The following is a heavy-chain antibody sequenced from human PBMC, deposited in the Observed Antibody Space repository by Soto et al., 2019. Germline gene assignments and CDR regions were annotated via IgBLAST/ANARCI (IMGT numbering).Heavy chain of an antibody. CDR1: GGTFSSYA. CDR3: ATNFNYYDRSGYYSY. Sequence: QVQLVQSGAEVKKPGSSVKVSCKASGGTFSSYAISWVRQAPGQGLEWMGGIIPIFGTANYAQKFQGRVTITAYNSTSTADMELSSLRSEDTAVYYCATNFNYYDRSGYYSYWGQGTLVTVSS. V-gene: IGHV1-69*06. CDR2: IIPIFGTA. D-gene: IGHD3-22*01. J-gene: IGHJ4*02.